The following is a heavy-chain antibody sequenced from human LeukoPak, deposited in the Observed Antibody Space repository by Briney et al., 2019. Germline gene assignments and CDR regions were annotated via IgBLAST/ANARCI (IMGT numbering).Heavy chain of an antibody. V-gene: IGHV3-21*01. J-gene: IGHJ4*02. CDR1: GFTFSSYS. Sequence: GGSLRLSCAASGFTFSSYSMNWVRQAPGKGLEWVSSISSSSSYINYADSVKGRFTISRDNAKNSLYLQMNSLRAEDTAVYYCARDDRGFDYWGQGTLVTVSS. D-gene: IGHD3-10*01. CDR3: ARDDRGFDY. CDR2: ISSSSSYI.